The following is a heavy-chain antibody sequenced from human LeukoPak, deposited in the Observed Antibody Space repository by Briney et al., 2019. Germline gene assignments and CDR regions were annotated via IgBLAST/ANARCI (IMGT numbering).Heavy chain of an antibody. V-gene: IGHV3-21*01. Sequence: PGGSLRLSCAASGFTFSSYSMNWVRQAPGKGLEWVSSISSSRHCIYYADSLKGRFTISRDNAKNSLYLQMNSLRAEDTAVYYCARDQNDILAFDIWGQGTMVTVSS. CDR2: ISSSRHCI. CDR3: ARDQNDILAFDI. J-gene: IGHJ3*02. D-gene: IGHD3-9*01. CDR1: GFTFSSYS.